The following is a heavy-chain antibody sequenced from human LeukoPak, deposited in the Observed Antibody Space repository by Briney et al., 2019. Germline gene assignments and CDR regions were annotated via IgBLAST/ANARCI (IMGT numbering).Heavy chain of an antibody. Sequence: GGSLRLSCAASGFTFSNAWMSWVRQAPGKGLEWVGRIKSKTDGGTTDYAAPVKGRFTISSDDSKNTLYVQMNSLKSEDTAVYYCTTGPYDYGSGTYYHWGQGTLVTVSS. CDR3: TTGPYDYGSGTYYH. CDR1: GFTFSNAW. D-gene: IGHD3-10*01. CDR2: IKSKTDGGTT. J-gene: IGHJ4*02. V-gene: IGHV3-15*01.